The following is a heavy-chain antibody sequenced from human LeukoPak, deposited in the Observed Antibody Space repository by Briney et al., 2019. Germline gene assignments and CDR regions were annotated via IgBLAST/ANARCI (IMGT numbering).Heavy chain of an antibody. CDR3: AKGYCSGGSCYNFDY. CDR2: ISGSGGST. J-gene: IGHJ4*02. CDR1: GFTFSSYA. V-gene: IGHV3-23*01. Sequence: GGSLRLSCAASGFTFSSYAMSWVRQAPGKGLEWVSAISGSGGSTYYADSVKGRFTISRDNSKNTLYLQMNGLRAEDTAVYYCAKGYCSGGSCYNFDYWGQGTLVTVSS. D-gene: IGHD2-15*01.